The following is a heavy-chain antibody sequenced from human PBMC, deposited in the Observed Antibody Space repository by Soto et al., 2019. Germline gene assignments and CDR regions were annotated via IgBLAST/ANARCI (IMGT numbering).Heavy chain of an antibody. J-gene: IGHJ6*02. D-gene: IGHD3-10*01. CDR3: AREDYYGSGSYYRPAYYYYGMDV. Sequence: SETLSLTCAVYGGSFSGYYWSWIRQPPGKGLEWIGEINHSGSTNYNPSLKSRVTISADTSKNQFSLKLSSVTAADTAVYYCAREDYYGSGSYYRPAYYYYGMDVWGQGTTVTVSS. V-gene: IGHV4-34*01. CDR2: INHSGST. CDR1: GGSFSGYY.